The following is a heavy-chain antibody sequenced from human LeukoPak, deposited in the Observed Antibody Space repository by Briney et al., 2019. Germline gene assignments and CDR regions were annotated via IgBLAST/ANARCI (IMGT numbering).Heavy chain of an antibody. CDR1: GYDFANSW. CDR3: ARPDCGGTSVVPFHV. D-gene: IGHD2-15*01. Sequence: GESLKISCKGSGYDFANSWIGWVRQMPGKGLDWMAIIYPGDSDTRYSPSFQGHVTISADKSISTAYLQWSSLKASDTAMYYCARPDCGGTSVVPFHVWGQGTMVTVSS. J-gene: IGHJ3*01. V-gene: IGHV5-51*01. CDR2: IYPGDSDT.